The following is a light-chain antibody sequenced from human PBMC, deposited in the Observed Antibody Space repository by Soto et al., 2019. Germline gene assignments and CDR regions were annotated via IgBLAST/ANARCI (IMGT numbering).Light chain of an antibody. Sequence: QSVLTQPASVSGSPGQSITISCTGTSSDVGGYNSVSWYQKHPGKAPKLMIYEVRNRPSGVSNRFSASKSGNTASLTISGIQAEDEADSYCSSYTKSRTVVIFGGGTKVTV. CDR1: SSDVGGYNS. J-gene: IGLJ2*01. CDR2: EVR. CDR3: SSYTKSRTVVI. V-gene: IGLV2-14*01.